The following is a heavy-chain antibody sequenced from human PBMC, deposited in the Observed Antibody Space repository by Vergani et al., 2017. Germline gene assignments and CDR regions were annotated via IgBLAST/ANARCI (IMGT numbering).Heavy chain of an antibody. V-gene: IGHV4-61*02. CDR3: ARDGGITMVRGVMGYYYGMDV. D-gene: IGHD3-10*01. Sequence: QVQLQESGPGLVKPSQTLSLTCTVSGGSISSGSYSWSWIRQPAGKGLEWIGRSYTSGTTNYNPSLKDRSTIAVDTAKNQFSLTLSSVTAADTAVYYCARDGGITMVRGVMGYYYGMDVWGQGTTVTVSS. CDR2: SYTSGTT. J-gene: IGHJ6*02. CDR1: GGSISSGSYS.